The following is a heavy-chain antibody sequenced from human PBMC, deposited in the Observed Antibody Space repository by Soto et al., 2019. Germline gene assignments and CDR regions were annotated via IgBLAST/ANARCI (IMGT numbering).Heavy chain of an antibody. V-gene: IGHV4-31*03. Sequence: SETLSLTCTVSGGAVSSSGYYWSWVRQHPGKGLEWIGYIYYTGKTYYNPSLKSRLTISLDTSKNQFSLKLNSVTAADTALYYCARYSSNWNDYYAMDVWGQGTTVTVSS. CDR1: GGAVSSSGYY. D-gene: IGHD1-20*01. CDR3: ARYSSNWNDYYAMDV. CDR2: IYYTGKT. J-gene: IGHJ6*02.